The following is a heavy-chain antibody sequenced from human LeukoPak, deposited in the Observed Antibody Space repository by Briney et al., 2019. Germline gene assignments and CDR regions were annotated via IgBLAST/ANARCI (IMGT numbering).Heavy chain of an antibody. J-gene: IGHJ5*02. D-gene: IGHD6-13*01. CDR3: ARDGRAAAGALGWFDP. CDR2: IYTSGST. CDR1: GGFISSGSYY. Sequence: PSETLSLTCTVSGGFISSGSYYWSWIRQPAGKGLEWIGRIYTSGSTNYNPSLKSRVTISVDTSKNQFSLKLSSVTAADTAVYYCARDGRAAAGALGWFDPWGQGTLVTVSS. V-gene: IGHV4-61*02.